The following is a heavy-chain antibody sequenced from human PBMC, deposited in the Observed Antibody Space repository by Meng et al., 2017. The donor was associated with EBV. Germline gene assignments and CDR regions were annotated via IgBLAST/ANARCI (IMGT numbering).Heavy chain of an antibody. CDR1: GGTFRSDA. V-gene: IGHV1-69*01. CDR3: ASESGRGFTPDY. CDR2: LIPMVGAP. D-gene: IGHD3-10*01. Sequence: QVQLLQSGAEEKSPGASVKVSCRTSGGTFRSDAVSWVRQAPGQGLEWMGGLIPMVGAPHYAQKFQGRVTIIADESTSTHSMELNSLRSEDTAMYYCASESGRGFTPDYWGQGTLVTVSS. J-gene: IGHJ4*02.